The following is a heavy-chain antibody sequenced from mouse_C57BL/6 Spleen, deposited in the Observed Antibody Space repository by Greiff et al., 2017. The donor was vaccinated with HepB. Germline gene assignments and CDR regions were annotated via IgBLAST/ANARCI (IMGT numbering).Heavy chain of an antibody. V-gene: IGHV1-82*01. Sequence: VQLQQSGPELVKPGASVKISCKASGYAFSSSWMNWVKQRPGKGLEWIGRIYPGDGDTNYNGKFKGKATLTADKSSSTAYMQLSSLTSEDSAVYFCARSEGTTDYFDYWGQGTTLTVSS. D-gene: IGHD1-1*01. CDR3: ARSEGTTDYFDY. CDR1: GYAFSSSW. J-gene: IGHJ2*01. CDR2: IYPGDGDT.